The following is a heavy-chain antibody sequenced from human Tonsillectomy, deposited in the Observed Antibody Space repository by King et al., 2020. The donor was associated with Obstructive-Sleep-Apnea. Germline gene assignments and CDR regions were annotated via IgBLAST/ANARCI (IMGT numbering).Heavy chain of an antibody. Sequence: DVQLVQSGVEVKKPGESLKISCKGSGYTFTSYWIGWVRQVPGKGLEWMGIIHPGDSNIRYSPSFQGQFTISADKSINTAYLQWSSLKASDTAMYYCARPGVSFSLTWYYFDYWGQGTLVTVSS. D-gene: IGHD3-16*02. CDR2: IHPGDSNI. V-gene: IGHV5-51*01. CDR3: ARPGVSFSLTWYYFDY. CDR1: GYTFTSYW. J-gene: IGHJ4*02.